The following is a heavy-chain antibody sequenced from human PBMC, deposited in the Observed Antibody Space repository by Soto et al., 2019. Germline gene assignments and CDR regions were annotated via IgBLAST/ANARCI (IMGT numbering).Heavy chain of an antibody. V-gene: IGHV4-59*01. CDR3: VRVANGGLFDY. Sequence: SETLSLTCTVSRGSINNSYWTWIRQPPGKRLEWIGYIHYTGTTNHNPSLRGRVTMSVDTSNNQFSLKLSSVTAADTAVYYCVRVANGGLFDYGGPGNMVTVSS. CDR1: RGSINNSY. D-gene: IGHD2-15*01. CDR2: IHYTGTT. J-gene: IGHJ4*02.